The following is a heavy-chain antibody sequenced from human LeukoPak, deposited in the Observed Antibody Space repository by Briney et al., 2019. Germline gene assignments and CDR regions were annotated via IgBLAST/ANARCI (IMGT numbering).Heavy chain of an antibody. J-gene: IGHJ5*01. CDR2: ISSDGSNT. Sequence: PGGSLRLSCAVSGFTFSTYWMDWVRQAPGKGLVWVSRISSDGSNTAYADSVKGRFTISRDNAKNTLFLQMSSLRAEDTAAYYCAKRGDGGAWYDSWGQGTLVIVSS. V-gene: IGHV3-74*01. CDR3: AKRGDGGAWYDS. D-gene: IGHD5-24*01. CDR1: GFTFSTYW.